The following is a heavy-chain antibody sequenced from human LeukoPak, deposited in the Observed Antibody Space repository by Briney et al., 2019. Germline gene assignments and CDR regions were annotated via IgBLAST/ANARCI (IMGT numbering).Heavy chain of an antibody. Sequence: GGSLRLSCAASGFTFSSYSMNWVRQAPGKGLEWVSSISSSSSYIYYTDSVKGRFTISRDNAKNSLYLQMNSLRAEDTAVYYCARDRSYSNSMDVWGQGTTVTVSS. CDR2: ISSSSSYI. D-gene: IGHD4-11*01. CDR3: ARDRSYSNSMDV. V-gene: IGHV3-21*01. CDR1: GFTFSSYS. J-gene: IGHJ6*02.